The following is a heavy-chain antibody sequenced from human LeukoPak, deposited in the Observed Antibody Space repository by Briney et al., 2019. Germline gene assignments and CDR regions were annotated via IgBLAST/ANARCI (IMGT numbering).Heavy chain of an antibody. D-gene: IGHD3-22*01. Sequence: GGSLRLSCAASGFTFNTYSLNWVRQAPGKGLDWVSYISSRSDTIYYADSVKGRFTISRDNAQNSLYLQMNSLRAEDTAVYYCARAGSIVYYDSSGLCDYWGQGTLVTVSS. CDR2: ISSRSDTI. CDR3: ARAGSIVYYDSSGLCDY. V-gene: IGHV3-48*01. J-gene: IGHJ4*02. CDR1: GFTFNTYS.